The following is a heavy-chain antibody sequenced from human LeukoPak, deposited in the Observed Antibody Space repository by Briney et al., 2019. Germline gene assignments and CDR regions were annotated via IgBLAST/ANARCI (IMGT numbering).Heavy chain of an antibody. CDR3: AKDRDSRRITMIVVVNYYFDY. CDR2: ISGSGGST. J-gene: IGHJ4*02. V-gene: IGHV3-23*01. CDR1: GFTFSSYA. Sequence: GGSLRLSCAASGFTFSSYAMSWVRQAPGKGLEWVSAISGSGGSTYYADSVKGRFTNSRDNSKNALYLQMNSLRAEDTAVYYCAKDRDSRRITMIVVVNYYFDYWGQGTLVTVSS. D-gene: IGHD3-22*01.